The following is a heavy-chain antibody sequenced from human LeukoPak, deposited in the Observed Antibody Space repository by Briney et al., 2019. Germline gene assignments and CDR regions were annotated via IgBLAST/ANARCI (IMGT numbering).Heavy chain of an antibody. J-gene: IGHJ4*02. CDR1: GFTFGKYW. CDR2: IKLDGSEK. CDR3: ARDQYDTWSRRGNFDS. D-gene: IGHD3/OR15-3a*01. V-gene: IGHV3-7*03. Sequence: GGSLRLSCVASGFTFGKYWMSWVRQAPGKGLEWVANIKLDGSEKNYVDSVKGRFTISRDNTKNSLYLQMNSLRAEDTAVFYCARDQYDTWSRRGNFDSWGQGSLVTVSS.